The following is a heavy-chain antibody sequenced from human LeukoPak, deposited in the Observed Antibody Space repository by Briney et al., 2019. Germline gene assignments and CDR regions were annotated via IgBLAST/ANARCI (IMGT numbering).Heavy chain of an antibody. V-gene: IGHV1-69*06. J-gene: IGHJ4*02. CDR1: GGTFSSYA. CDR3: ATHYYDSSGYYSNY. Sequence: SVKVSCKASGGTFSSYAISWVRQAPGQGLEWMGGIIPIFGTANYAQKFQGRVTMTEDTSTDTAYMELSSLRSEDTAVYYCATHYYDSSGYYSNYWGQGTLVTVSS. CDR2: IIPIFGTA. D-gene: IGHD3-22*01.